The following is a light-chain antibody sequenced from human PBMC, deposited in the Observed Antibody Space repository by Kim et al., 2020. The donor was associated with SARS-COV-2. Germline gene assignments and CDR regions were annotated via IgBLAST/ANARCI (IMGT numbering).Light chain of an antibody. V-gene: IGLV3-19*01. Sequence: SSELTQDPAVSVALGQTVRITCLGDSLRSYYASWYQQKPGQAPVLVIYGKNNRPSGIPDRFSGSSSGNTASLTLTGAQAEDEADYYCNSRDSSGNHLVFG. CDR1: SLRSYY. CDR2: GKN. CDR3: NSRDSSGNHLV. J-gene: IGLJ2*01.